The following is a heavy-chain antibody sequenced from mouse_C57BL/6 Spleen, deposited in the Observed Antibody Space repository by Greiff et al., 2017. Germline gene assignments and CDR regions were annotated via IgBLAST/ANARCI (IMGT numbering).Heavy chain of an antibody. Sequence: VQLQQPGAELVMPGASVKLSCKASGYTFTSYWMHWVKQRPGQGLEWIGEIDPSDSYTNYNQKFKGKSTLTVDKSSSTAYMQLSSLTSEDSAVYYCAKQSNYVGVDYWGQGTSVTASS. J-gene: IGHJ4*01. CDR2: IDPSDSYT. CDR1: GYTFTSYW. CDR3: AKQSNYVGVDY. D-gene: IGHD2-5*01. V-gene: IGHV1-69*01.